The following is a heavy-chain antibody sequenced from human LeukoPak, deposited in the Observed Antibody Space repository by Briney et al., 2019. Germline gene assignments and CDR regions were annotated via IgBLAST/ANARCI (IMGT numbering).Heavy chain of an antibody. Sequence: GRSLRLSCAASGFNFDQYAMFWVRQGPGKGLEWVTGITWNSGTIAYADSVKGRFTISRDNAKSPLYLQMNSLRTEDTALYYCVRSVGSDWGHFDFRGQGTLVTVSS. V-gene: IGHV3-9*01. D-gene: IGHD7-27*01. J-gene: IGHJ4*02. CDR3: VRSVGSDWGHFDF. CDR1: GFNFDQYA. CDR2: ITWNSGTI.